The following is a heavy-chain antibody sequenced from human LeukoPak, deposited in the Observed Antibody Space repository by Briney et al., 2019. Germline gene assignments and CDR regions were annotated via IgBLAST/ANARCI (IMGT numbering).Heavy chain of an antibody. Sequence: SQTLSLTCAISGDIVSSNSVTWHWIRQSPSRGLEWLGRTYYRSTWYNDYAVSVRGRITVNPDTSKNQFSLHLNSVTPEDTAVYYCARRLTQYDCFDPWGQGILVTVSS. J-gene: IGHJ5*02. CDR3: ARRLTQYDCFDP. V-gene: IGHV6-1*01. CDR2: TYYRSTWYN. CDR1: GDIVSSNSVT. D-gene: IGHD2-2*01.